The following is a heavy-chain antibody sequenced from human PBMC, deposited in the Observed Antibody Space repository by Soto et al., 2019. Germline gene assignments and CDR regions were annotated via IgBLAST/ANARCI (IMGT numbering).Heavy chain of an antibody. CDR1: GYTFTSYD. CDR3: ARGVYGSMVTYYYYYYMDV. D-gene: IGHD3-10*01. V-gene: IGHV1-8*01. Sequence: ASVKVSCKASGYTFTSYDINWVRQATGQGLEWMGWMNPNSGNTGYAQKFQGRVTMTRNTSISTAYMDLSSLRSEDTAVYYCARGVYGSMVTYYYYYYMDVWGKGTTVTVSS. CDR2: MNPNSGNT. J-gene: IGHJ6*03.